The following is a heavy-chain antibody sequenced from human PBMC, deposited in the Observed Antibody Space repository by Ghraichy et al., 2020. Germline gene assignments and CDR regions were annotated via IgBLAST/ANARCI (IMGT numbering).Heavy chain of an antibody. CDR3: ATYQTLYDYIWGKYRSHDY. CDR2: INPDSGDT. V-gene: IGHV1-2*06. D-gene: IGHD3-16*02. CDR1: GYTFTAYS. J-gene: IGHJ4*02. Sequence: ASVKVSCKSSGYTFTAYSMHWVRQAPGQGLEWMGRINPDSGDTNFAQKFQGRVTLARDTSISTAYMELSSLRSDDTAVYYCATYQTLYDYIWGKYRSHDYWGQGTLVTVSS.